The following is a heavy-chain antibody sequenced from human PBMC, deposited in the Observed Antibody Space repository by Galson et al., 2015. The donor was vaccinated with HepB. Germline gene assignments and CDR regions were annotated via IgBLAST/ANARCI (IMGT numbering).Heavy chain of an antibody. V-gene: IGHV3-7*03. CDR3: VKEGAWFGGDWFDP. CDR2: IKQDVSEI. CDR1: GFDFGFHW. Sequence: SLRLSCAGSGFDFGFHWMSWVRQAPGKGLEWVANIKQDVSEIYYVDSVKDRFTISRDNSKNTVFLQMDNLKVDDTAIYYCVKEGAWFGGDWFDPWGQGTLVTVS. D-gene: IGHD3-16*01. J-gene: IGHJ5*02.